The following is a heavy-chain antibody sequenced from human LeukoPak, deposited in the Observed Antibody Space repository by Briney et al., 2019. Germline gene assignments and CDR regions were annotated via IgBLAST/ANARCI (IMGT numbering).Heavy chain of an antibody. CDR3: ARPSPSGSGSYYEDNYYYYGMDV. Sequence: ASVPVSYKSSGYTFTFYYMHWVRQGPGQGLGWMGWIQPNSGGTNYAQKFQGKVTMTRDTSISTAYMELSRLRSDDTAVYYCARPSPSGSGSYYEDNYYYYGMDVWGEGTTVTVSS. CDR2: IQPNSGGT. D-gene: IGHD3-10*01. CDR1: GYTFTFYY. J-gene: IGHJ6*04. V-gene: IGHV1-2*02.